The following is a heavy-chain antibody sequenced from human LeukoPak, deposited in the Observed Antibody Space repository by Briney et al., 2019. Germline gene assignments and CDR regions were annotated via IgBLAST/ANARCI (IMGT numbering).Heavy chain of an antibody. V-gene: IGHV4-4*07. J-gene: IGHJ6*03. CDR1: GGSISSYY. CDR3: ARDLEQQLVPSYYYYYMDV. D-gene: IGHD6-13*01. Sequence: PSETLSLTCTVSGGSISSYYWSWIRQPAGKGLEWIGRICTSGSTNYNPSLKSRVTMSVDTSKNQFSLKLSSVTAADTAVYYCARDLEQQLVPSYYYYYMDVWGKGTTVTVSS. CDR2: ICTSGST.